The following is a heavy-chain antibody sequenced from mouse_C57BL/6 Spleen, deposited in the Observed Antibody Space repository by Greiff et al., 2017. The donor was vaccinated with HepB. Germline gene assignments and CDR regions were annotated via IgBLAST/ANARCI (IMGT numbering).Heavy chain of an antibody. CDR3: ARQAGDYGSSYWYFDV. CDR1: EYEFPSHD. V-gene: IGHV5-2*01. J-gene: IGHJ1*03. Sequence: EVQVVESGGGLVQPGESLKLSCESNEYEFPSHDMSWVRKTPEKRLELVAAINSDGGSTYYPDTMERRFIISRDNTKKTLYLQMSSLRSEDTALYYCARQAGDYGSSYWYFDVWGTGTTVTVSS. CDR2: INSDGGST. D-gene: IGHD1-1*01.